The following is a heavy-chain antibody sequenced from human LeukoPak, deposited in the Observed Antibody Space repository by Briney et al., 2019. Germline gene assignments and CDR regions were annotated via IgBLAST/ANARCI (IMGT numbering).Heavy chain of an antibody. CDR1: GGSISSSNW. CDR3: ARVPYDSSAWFDP. J-gene: IGHJ5*02. V-gene: IGHV4-4*02. D-gene: IGHD3-22*01. Sequence: SETLSLTCAVSGGSISSSNWWSWVRQPPGQGLEWIGEIYHSGSTNYNPSLKSRVTISVDKSKNQFSLKLSSVTAADTAVYYCARVPYDSSAWFDPWGQGTLVTVSS. CDR2: IYHSGST.